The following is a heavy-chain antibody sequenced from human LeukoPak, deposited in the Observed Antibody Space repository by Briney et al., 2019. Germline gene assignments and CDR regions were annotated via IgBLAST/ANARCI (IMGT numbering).Heavy chain of an antibody. J-gene: IGHJ4*02. CDR2: ISGSGGRT. CDR3: AKDGGWYYDSSSYCDY. V-gene: IGHV3-23*01. Sequence: GGSLRLSCAASGFTFSSYAMSWVRQAPGKGLEWVSAISGSGGRTYYADSVKGRFTISRDNSKNTLYLQMNSLRAEDTAVYYCAKDGGWYYDSSSYCDYWGQGTLVTVSS. D-gene: IGHD3-22*01. CDR1: GFTFSSYA.